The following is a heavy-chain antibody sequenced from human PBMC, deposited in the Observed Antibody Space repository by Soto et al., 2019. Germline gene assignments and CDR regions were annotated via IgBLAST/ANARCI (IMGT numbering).Heavy chain of an antibody. CDR1: GFTFSSYS. D-gene: IGHD3-3*01. CDR2: ISSSSSTI. Sequence: GGSLRLSCAASGFTFSSYSMNWVRQAPGKGLEWVSYISSSSSTIYYADSVKGRFTISRDNAKNSLYLQMNRLRDEDTAVYYCARAPYDFWSGYQNWFDPWGQGTLVTVSS. V-gene: IGHV3-48*02. CDR3: ARAPYDFWSGYQNWFDP. J-gene: IGHJ5*02.